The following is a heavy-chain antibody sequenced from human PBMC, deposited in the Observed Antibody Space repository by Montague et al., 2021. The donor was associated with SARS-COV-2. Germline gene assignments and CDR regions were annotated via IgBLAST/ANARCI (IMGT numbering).Heavy chain of an antibody. J-gene: IGHJ4*02. CDR2: INHSGST. D-gene: IGHD6-13*01. V-gene: IGHV4-28*03. Sequence: SETLSLTCAVSGYSISSSNWWGWIRQPPGKGLEWIGEINHSGSTNYNPSLKSRVTISVDTSKNQFSLKLSSVTAADTAVYYCARGHYSSSWYGIRYYFDYWGQGTLVTVSS. CDR1: GYSISSSNW. CDR3: ARGHYSSSWYGIRYYFDY.